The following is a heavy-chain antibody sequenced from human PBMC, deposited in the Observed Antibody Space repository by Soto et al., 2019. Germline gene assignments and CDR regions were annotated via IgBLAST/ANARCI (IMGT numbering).Heavy chain of an antibody. D-gene: IGHD6-13*01. J-gene: IGHJ5*02. Sequence: EMQLLESGGGLVQPGGSLRLSCAASGFTFISYGMTWVCQAPGQGLEWVSGITTTGRNTYYAESVKGRFTISRDNSKNVVYLQMNSLRAEDTDVYYCARGAAAAGTDWFDAWGQGTLVIVSS. CDR2: ITTTGRNT. V-gene: IGHV3-23*01. CDR3: ARGAAAAGTDWFDA. CDR1: GFTFISYG.